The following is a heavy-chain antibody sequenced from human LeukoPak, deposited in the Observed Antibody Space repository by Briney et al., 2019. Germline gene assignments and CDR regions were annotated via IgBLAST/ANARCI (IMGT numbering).Heavy chain of an antibody. Sequence: GGSLRLSCAASGFTFSSYAMSWVRQAPGKGLEWVSAISGSGGSTYYADSVKGRFTISRDNSKNTLYLQMNSLRAEDTAVYYCVRYFDWLFLAYWGQGTLVTVSS. CDR1: GFTFSSYA. J-gene: IGHJ4*02. CDR2: ISGSGGST. D-gene: IGHD3-9*01. V-gene: IGHV3-23*01. CDR3: VRYFDWLFLAY.